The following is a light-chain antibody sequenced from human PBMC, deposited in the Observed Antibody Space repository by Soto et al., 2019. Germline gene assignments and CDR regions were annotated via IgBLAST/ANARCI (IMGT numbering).Light chain of an antibody. J-gene: IGLJ1*01. CDR1: SSDVGGYDY. CDR3: SSYAGSSTDV. V-gene: IGLV2-8*01. CDR2: EVS. Sequence: QSALTQPPSASGSPGQTVTISCTGTSSDVGGYDYVSWYQQHPGKAPKLLIYEVSDRPSGVPDRFSGSKSGNTASLTVSGLQAEDEADYYCSSYAGSSTDVFGSGTKVTVL.